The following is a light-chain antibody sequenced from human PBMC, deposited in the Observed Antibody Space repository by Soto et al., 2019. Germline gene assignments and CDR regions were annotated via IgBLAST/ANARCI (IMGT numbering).Light chain of an antibody. CDR1: SSDVGGYNY. CDR2: EVS. J-gene: IGLJ1*01. CDR3: SSYTSSSTL. V-gene: IGLV2-14*01. Sequence: QSVLTQPASVSGSPGQSITISCTGTSSDVGGYNYVSWYQQHPGKAPKLMIYEVSNRPSGVSSRFSGSKSGNTASLTISGLRAEDEADYYCSSYTSSSTLFGTGTKLTVL.